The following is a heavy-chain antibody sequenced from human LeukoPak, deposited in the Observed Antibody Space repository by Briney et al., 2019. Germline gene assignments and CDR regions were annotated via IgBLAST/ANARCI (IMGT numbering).Heavy chain of an antibody. CDR1: GASISGSRYF. CDR3: ARHGYDFGDTGGL. J-gene: IGHJ4*02. CDR2: ISYTGDT. Sequence: SETLSLTCSLSGASISGSRYFWGWIRQPPGKGLDWIGTISYTGDTYYGPSLKSRLTMSLDTSKNQFSLKLTSVTAADTAVYYCARHGYDFGDTGGLWGQGTLVTVSS. D-gene: IGHD4-17*01. V-gene: IGHV4-39*07.